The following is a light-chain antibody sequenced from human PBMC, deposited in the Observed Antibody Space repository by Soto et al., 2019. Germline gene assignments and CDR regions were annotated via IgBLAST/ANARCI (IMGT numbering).Light chain of an antibody. Sequence: EIVMTQSPATLSVSPGERATLSCRASQSVYSDLAWYQQKPRQAPRLLIYGASTRATGIPARFSGSGSGTEFALTISSLQSEDFAVYYCQQFNNWPWTFGQGTKVDIK. CDR1: QSVYSD. CDR3: QQFNNWPWT. J-gene: IGKJ1*01. CDR2: GAS. V-gene: IGKV3-15*01.